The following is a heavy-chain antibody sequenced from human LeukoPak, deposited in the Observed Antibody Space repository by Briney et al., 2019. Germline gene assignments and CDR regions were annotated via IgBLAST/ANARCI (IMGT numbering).Heavy chain of an antibody. CDR1: GFTFSSYG. D-gene: IGHD3-10*01. CDR2: IQYDGSEK. Sequence: GGSLRLSCAVSGFTFSSYGMHWVRQAPGKGLEWVAFIQYDGSEKYYADSVKGRFTMSRDNAKNSLYLQMNSLRAEDTALYYCAKSSGNYLNYYYYMDVWGKGTTVTISS. CDR3: AKSSGNYLNYYYYMDV. J-gene: IGHJ6*03. V-gene: IGHV3-30*02.